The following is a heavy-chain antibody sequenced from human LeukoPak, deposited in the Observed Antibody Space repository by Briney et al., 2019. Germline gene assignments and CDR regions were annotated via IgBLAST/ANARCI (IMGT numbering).Heavy chain of an antibody. CDR2: ISYRGST. Sequence: PSETLSLTCTVSGGSISSSNYYWGWIRQPPGKGLEWIGSISYRGSTYYNPSLKSRVTISVDTSKNQFSLTLISVTAADTAVYFCAGKQGVLYYFDFGARGTRVTVPS. D-gene: IGHD3-16*01. J-gene: IGHJ4*02. CDR3: AGKQGVLYYFDF. V-gene: IGHV4-39*01. CDR1: GGSISSSNYY.